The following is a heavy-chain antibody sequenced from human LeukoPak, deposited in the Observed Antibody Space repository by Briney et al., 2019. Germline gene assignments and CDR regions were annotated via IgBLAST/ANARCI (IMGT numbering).Heavy chain of an antibody. V-gene: IGHV1-58*01. CDR3: AASPDYYDSSGYSYYFDY. CDR1: GFTFTSSA. J-gene: IGHJ4*02. D-gene: IGHD3-22*01. CDR2: IFVGSGNT. Sequence: AASVKVSCKASGFTFTSSAVQWVRQARGQRLEWRGWIFVGSGNTNYAQKFQERVTITRDMSTSTAYMELSSLRSEDTAVYYCAASPDYYDSSGYSYYFDYWGQGTLVTVSS.